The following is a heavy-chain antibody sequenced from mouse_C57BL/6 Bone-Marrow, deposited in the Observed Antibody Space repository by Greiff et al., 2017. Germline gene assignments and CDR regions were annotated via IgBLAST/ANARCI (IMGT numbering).Heavy chain of an antibody. J-gene: IGHJ4*01. D-gene: IGHD4-1*01. CDR1: GYTFTSYW. Sequence: VQLQQSGPELVKPGASVKISCKASGYTFTSYWMHWVKQRPGRGLEWIGRIDPTSGGTKYNEKFKSKAILTVDKPSSTAYMKLSSLTSEDSAVYYCSTLGPYYDMDYGGQGTSVTVSS. V-gene: IGHV1-72*01. CDR2: IDPTSGGT. CDR3: STLGPYYDMDY.